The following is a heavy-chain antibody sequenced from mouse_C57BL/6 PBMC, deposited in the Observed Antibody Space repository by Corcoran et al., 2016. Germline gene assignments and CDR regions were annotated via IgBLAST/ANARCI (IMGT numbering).Heavy chain of an antibody. J-gene: IGHJ1*03. CDR3: ARSTELWLRYWYFDV. CDR2: IYPGSGNT. D-gene: IGHD2-2*01. Sequence: QIQQQQSGPELVKHGDSVKISCKASGYTFTDSYINWVKKRPGQGLAWIGWIYPGSGNTKYNEKFKGKATLTGDTSSSTAYMQLSSLTSEDSAVYFCARSTELWLRYWYFDVWGTGTTITVSS. V-gene: IGHV1-84*01. CDR1: GYTFTDSY.